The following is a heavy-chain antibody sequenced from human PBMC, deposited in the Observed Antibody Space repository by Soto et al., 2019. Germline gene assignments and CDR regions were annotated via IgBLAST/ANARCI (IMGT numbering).Heavy chain of an antibody. CDR3: GPRGAVAPRGY. CDR2: INHIGYT. V-gene: IGHV4-34*02. Sequence: QVQLQQWGAGLLKPSETLSLTCAVSGGSFSDFYWTWIRQLPGKGLEWIGEINHIGYTNYNPSLESRGAISVETSKNQFSLNLRSVTAADTAVYYFGPRGAVAPRGYWGQGTLVTVSS. J-gene: IGHJ4*02. CDR1: GGSFSDFY. D-gene: IGHD2-15*01.